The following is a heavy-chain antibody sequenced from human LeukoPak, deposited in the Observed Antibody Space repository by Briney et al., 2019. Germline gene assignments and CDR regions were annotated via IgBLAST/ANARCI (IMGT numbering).Heavy chain of an antibody. V-gene: IGHV4-4*07. CDR1: GGSISNYY. J-gene: IGHJ5*01. Sequence: SETLSLTCTVSGGSISNYYWSWVRQPAGKGLEWIGRIHTSGTTYYNPSLKSRVTVSVDRSKNQFSLELSSVTAADTALYYCARNVGYNWFDTWGRGTLVTVSS. CDR3: ARNVGYNWFDT. D-gene: IGHD1-26*01. CDR2: IHTSGTT.